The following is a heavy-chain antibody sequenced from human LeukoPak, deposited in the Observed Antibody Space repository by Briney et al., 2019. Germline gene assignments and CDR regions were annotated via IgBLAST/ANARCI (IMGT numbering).Heavy chain of an antibody. CDR2: IIPIFGTA. CDR1: GGTFSSYA. D-gene: IGHD2-2*01. J-gene: IGHJ3*02. CDR3: ARDLVPAASGDAFDI. Sequence: SVKVSCKASGGTFSSYAISWVRQAPGQGLEWMGGIIPIFGTANYAQKFQGRVTITTDESTGTAYMELSSLRSEDTAVYYCARDLVPAASGDAFDIWGQGTMVAVSS. V-gene: IGHV1-69*05.